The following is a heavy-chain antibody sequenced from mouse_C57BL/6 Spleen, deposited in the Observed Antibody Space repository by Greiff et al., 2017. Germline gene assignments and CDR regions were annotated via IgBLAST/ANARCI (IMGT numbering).Heavy chain of an antibody. CDR1: GYTFTSYW. CDR2: IYPGSGST. Sequence: QVHVKQPGAELVKPGASVKMSCKASGYTFTSYWITWVKQRPGQGLEWIGDIYPGSGSTNYNEKFKSKATLTVDTSSSTAYMQLSSLTSEDSAVYYCARRIYDPYAMDYWGQGTSVTVSS. J-gene: IGHJ4*01. D-gene: IGHD2-3*01. CDR3: ARRIYDPYAMDY. V-gene: IGHV1-55*01.